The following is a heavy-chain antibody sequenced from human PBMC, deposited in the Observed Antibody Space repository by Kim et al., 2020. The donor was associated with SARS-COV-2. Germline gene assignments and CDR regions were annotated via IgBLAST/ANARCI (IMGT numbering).Heavy chain of an antibody. Sequence: GGSLRLSCAASGFTFSSYDMHWVRQATGKGLEWVSAIGTAGDTYYPGSVKGRFTISRENAKNSLYLQMNSLRAGDTAVYYCARAGAYCGGDCVSDWGQGTLVTVSS. J-gene: IGHJ4*02. CDR3: ARAGAYCGGDCVSD. V-gene: IGHV3-13*01. D-gene: IGHD2-21*02. CDR1: GFTFSSYD. CDR2: IGTAGDT.